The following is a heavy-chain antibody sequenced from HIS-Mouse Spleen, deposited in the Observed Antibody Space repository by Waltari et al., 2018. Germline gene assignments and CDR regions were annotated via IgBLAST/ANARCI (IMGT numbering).Heavy chain of an antibody. Sequence: QLQLQESGPGLVKPSATLSLTCPVSGGSISSSSYYWRWVRQPPGKGLEWIGSIYYSGNTYSNPSLKSRVTISVDTSKNQFSLKLSSVTAADTAVYYCAREIPYSSSWYDWYFDLWGRGTLVTVSS. D-gene: IGHD6-13*01. V-gene: IGHV4-39*07. CDR1: GGSISSSSYY. J-gene: IGHJ2*01. CDR2: IYYSGNT. CDR3: AREIPYSSSWYDWYFDL.